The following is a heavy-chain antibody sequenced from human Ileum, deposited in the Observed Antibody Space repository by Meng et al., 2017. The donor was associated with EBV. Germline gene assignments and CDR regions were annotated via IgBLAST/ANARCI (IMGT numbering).Heavy chain of an antibody. D-gene: IGHD2-8*01. J-gene: IGHJ4*02. Sequence: GEGVLKSSGPPSPTFGVSVASTTTNNWRPWVRQPPGKGLEWIVEIYQSGGTNSHPSLQGRTTISVDMSKKQFSLKLRSVTAAETDVYYCASTGVGLAFDYWGLGTLVTVSS. CDR3: ASTGVGLAFDY. CDR1: VASTTTNNW. V-gene: IGHV4-4*02. CDR2: IYQSGGT.